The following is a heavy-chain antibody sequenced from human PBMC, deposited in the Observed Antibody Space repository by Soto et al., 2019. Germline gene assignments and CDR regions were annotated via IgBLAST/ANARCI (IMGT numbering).Heavy chain of an antibody. CDR2: IYYSGST. V-gene: IGHV4-39*01. D-gene: IGHD2-15*01. CDR1: GGSISSSSYY. CDR3: ARHEVDYCNGGPCPFHMDV. J-gene: IGHJ6*03. Sequence: SETLSLTCTVSGGSISSSSYYWGWIRQPPGKGLEWIGYIYYSGSTYYNPALESRVTISVDTSRNQFSLKLKSVTAADTADYYCARHEVDYCNGGPCPFHMDVWGTGTTVTVSS.